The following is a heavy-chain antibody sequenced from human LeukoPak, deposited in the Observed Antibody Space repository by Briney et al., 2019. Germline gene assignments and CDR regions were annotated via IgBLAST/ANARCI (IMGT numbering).Heavy chain of an antibody. J-gene: IGHJ4*02. D-gene: IGHD6-13*01. CDR3: ARDQPSSWYYFGY. Sequence: PGGSLRLSCAASGFTLSSYEMNWVRQAPGKGLEWVSYITRSGDTIYYADSVKGRFTISRDNAKNSLYLQMNSLRAEDTAVYYCARDQPSSWYYFGYWGQGTLVTVSS. V-gene: IGHV3-48*03. CDR2: ITRSGDTI. CDR1: GFTLSSYE.